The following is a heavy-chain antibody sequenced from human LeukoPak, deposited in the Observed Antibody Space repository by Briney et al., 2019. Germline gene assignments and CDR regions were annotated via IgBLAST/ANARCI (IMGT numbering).Heavy chain of an antibody. Sequence: PSETLSLTCTVSGGSISSSSYYWGWIRQPPGKGLEWIGSIYYSGSTYYNPSLKSRVTISVDTSKNQFSLKLSSVTAADTAVYYCARQGENWNYGTGYWGQGALVTVSS. D-gene: IGHD1-7*01. V-gene: IGHV4-39*01. J-gene: IGHJ4*02. CDR2: IYYSGST. CDR3: ARQGENWNYGTGY. CDR1: GGSISSSSYY.